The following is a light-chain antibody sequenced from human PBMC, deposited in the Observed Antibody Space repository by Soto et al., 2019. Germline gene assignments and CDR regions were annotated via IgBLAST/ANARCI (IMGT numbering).Light chain of an antibody. CDR3: SSYTGSSTV. Sequence: QSVLTQPASVSGSPGQSITISCTGTSSDVGGYDYVSWYQQHPGKAPKLMIYDVSNRPSGVSNRFSGSKSGNTASLTISGLKAEDEADYYCSSYTGSSTVFGGWTKLTVL. J-gene: IGLJ2*01. CDR2: DVS. V-gene: IGLV2-14*01. CDR1: SSDVGGYDY.